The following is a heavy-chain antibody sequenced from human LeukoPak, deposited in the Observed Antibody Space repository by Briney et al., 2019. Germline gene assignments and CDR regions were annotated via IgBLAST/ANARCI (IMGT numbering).Heavy chain of an antibody. CDR1: GYSISNAYY. CDR3: ARTTEGGYTYGYFYYYYMDV. CDR2: IYTSGST. Sequence: SETLSLTCTVSGYSISNAYYWGWIRQPAGKGLEWIGRIYTSGSTNYNPSLKSRVTVSVDTSKNQFSLKLTSVTAADTAVYYCARTTEGGYTYGYFYYYYMDVWGKGTTVTISS. J-gene: IGHJ6*03. V-gene: IGHV4-4*07. D-gene: IGHD5-18*01.